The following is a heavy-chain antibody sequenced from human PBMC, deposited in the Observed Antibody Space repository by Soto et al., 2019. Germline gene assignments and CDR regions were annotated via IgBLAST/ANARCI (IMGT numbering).Heavy chain of an antibody. Sequence: EVQLLESGGGLVQPGGSLRLSCAASGFTFSSYAMNWIRQAPGKGLEWVSSITGTGGSPYNADSVKGRFTISRDNSKNTLYLQMSSLRAEDTAIYYCARESSPITVVRGVVDYWGQGTLVTVSP. CDR1: GFTFSSYA. CDR2: ITGTGGSP. V-gene: IGHV3-23*01. CDR3: ARESSPITVVRGVVDY. D-gene: IGHD3-10*01. J-gene: IGHJ4*02.